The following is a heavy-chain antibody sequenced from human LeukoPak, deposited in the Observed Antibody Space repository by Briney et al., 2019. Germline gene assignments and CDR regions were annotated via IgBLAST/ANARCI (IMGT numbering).Heavy chain of an antibody. V-gene: IGHV3-23*01. Sequence: GGSLRLSCAASGYTVRNSYMSWVRQAPGKGLEWVSIISGSGTVTYYADSVKGRFTISRDNSKNTLYLQMDSLRAEDTALYYCAKGSGINHYHWIDPWGQGTLVTVSS. J-gene: IGHJ5*02. D-gene: IGHD1-14*01. CDR3: AKGSGINHYHWIDP. CDR2: ISGSGTVT. CDR1: GYTVRNSY.